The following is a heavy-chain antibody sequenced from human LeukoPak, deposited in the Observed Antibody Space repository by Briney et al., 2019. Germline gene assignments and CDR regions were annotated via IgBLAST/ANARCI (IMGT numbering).Heavy chain of an antibody. V-gene: IGHV3-7*04. J-gene: IGHJ4*02. D-gene: IGHD5-18*01. CDR1: GFTFSNYW. Sequence: PGGSLRLSCAASGFTFSNYWMSWVRQAPGKGLEWVANIKQDGSEKYYVDSVKGRFTISRDNAKKSLYLQMNSLRAEDTAVYYCARGLTAMVQPLPDYWGQGTLVTVSS. CDR2: IKQDGSEK. CDR3: ARGLTAMVQPLPDY.